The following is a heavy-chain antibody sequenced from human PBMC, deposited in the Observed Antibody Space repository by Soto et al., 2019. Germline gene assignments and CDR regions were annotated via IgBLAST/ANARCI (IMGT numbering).Heavy chain of an antibody. V-gene: IGHV3-15*01. CDR2: IKSKTDGGTT. CDR3: TTAYCSSTRCAFDY. Sequence: PGGSLRLSCAASGFTFSNAWMSWVRQAPGKGLEWVGRIKSKTDGGTTDYAAPVKGRFTISRDDSKNTLYLQMNSLKTEDTAVYYCTTAYCSSTRCAFDYWGQGTLVTVSS. J-gene: IGHJ4*02. CDR1: GFTFSNAW. D-gene: IGHD2-2*01.